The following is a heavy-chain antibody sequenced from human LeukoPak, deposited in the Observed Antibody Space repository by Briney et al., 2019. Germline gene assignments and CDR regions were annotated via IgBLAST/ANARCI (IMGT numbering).Heavy chain of an antibody. CDR3: AKMEGQKLYDYCMDV. V-gene: IGHV3-23*01. CDR1: GFAPSNFA. J-gene: IGHJ6*03. Sequence: GRSLRPSCAASGFAPSNFATSWVRQAPGKGLEWVSAMSGSGYYTYYVESVKGRFTISRDNSKNTLYLHMNSLRADDTAVYYCAKMEGQKLYDYCMDVWGRGTTVSVSS. CDR2: MSGSGYYT. D-gene: IGHD3-3*01.